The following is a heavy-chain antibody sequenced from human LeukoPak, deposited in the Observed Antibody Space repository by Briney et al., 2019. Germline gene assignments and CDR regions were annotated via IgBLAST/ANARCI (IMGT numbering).Heavy chain of an antibody. D-gene: IGHD1-26*01. V-gene: IGHV3-9*01. CDR1: GFTFDGYA. Sequence: PGRSLRLSCAGSGFTFDGYAMHWVRQAPGKGLEWVSGISWNSGSIAYADSVKGRFTISRDNAKNSLYLQMNSLRPEDTALYYCAKDRYTSGKFVPFDYWGQGTLVTVSS. CDR3: AKDRYTSGKFVPFDY. J-gene: IGHJ4*02. CDR2: ISWNSGSI.